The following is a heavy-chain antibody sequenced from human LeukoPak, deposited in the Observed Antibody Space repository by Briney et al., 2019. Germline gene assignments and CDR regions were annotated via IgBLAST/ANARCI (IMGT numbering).Heavy chain of an antibody. D-gene: IGHD4-17*01. Sequence: PGGSLRLSCAASGYTFSSYAMSWVRQAPGKGLEWVSAISGSGGSTYYADSVKGRFTISRDNSKNTLYLQMNSLRAEDTAVYYCAKPTANYGDYYTSWGQGTLVTVST. J-gene: IGHJ4*02. CDR1: GYTFSSYA. CDR3: AKPTANYGDYYTS. CDR2: ISGSGGST. V-gene: IGHV3-23*01.